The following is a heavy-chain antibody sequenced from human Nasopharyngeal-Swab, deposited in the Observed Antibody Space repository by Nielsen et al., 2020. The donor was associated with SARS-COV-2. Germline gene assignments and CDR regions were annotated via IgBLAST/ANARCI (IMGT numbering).Heavy chain of an antibody. V-gene: IGHV3-33*01. J-gene: IGHJ6*04. D-gene: IGHD1-26*01. CDR3: ATSKRGADV. CDR2: IWYDGSNK. CDR1: GFTFSSYG. Sequence: GESLKISCAASGFTFSSYGMHWVRQAPGKGLEWVAVIWYDGSNKHYADSVKGRFTISRDNSKNTLYLQMNSLRAEDTAVYYCATSKRGADVWGKGTTVTVSS.